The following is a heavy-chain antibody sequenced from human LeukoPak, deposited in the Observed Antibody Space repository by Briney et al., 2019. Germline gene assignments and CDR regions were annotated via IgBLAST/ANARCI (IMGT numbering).Heavy chain of an antibody. D-gene: IGHD1-20*01. V-gene: IGHV1-46*01. CDR3: ARAYYNWNSYYYYGMDV. Sequence: ASVKVSCKASGYTFTSYYMHWVRQAPGQGLEWMGIINPSGGSTSYAQKFQGRVTMTRDTSTSTAYMELSSLRSEDTAVYYCARAYYNWNSYYYYGMDVWGQGTTVTVSS. CDR1: GYTFTSYY. J-gene: IGHJ6*02. CDR2: INPSGGST.